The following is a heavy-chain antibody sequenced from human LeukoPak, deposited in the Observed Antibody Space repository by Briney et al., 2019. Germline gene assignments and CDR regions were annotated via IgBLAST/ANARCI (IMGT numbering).Heavy chain of an antibody. V-gene: IGHV3-7*03. D-gene: IGHD6-13*01. CDR2: IKQDGSEK. Sequence: PGGSLRLSCATSGFTFSSYWMSWVRQAPGKGLEWVANIKQDGSEKYSVDSVKDRFTISRDNAENSLYLQMNGLRVEDTAVYYCARVGQQLESGLDVWGKGTTVTVSS. CDR1: GFTFSSYW. J-gene: IGHJ6*04. CDR3: ARVGQQLESGLDV.